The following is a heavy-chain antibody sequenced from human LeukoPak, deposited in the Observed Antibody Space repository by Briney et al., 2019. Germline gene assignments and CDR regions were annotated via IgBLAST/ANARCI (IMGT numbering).Heavy chain of an antibody. CDR2: INHSGST. CDR1: GGSFSGYY. J-gene: IGHJ4*02. CDR3: ARAVGGDGSGSL. D-gene: IGHD3-10*01. V-gene: IGHV4-34*01. Sequence: SETLSLTCAVYGGSFSGYYWSWIRQPPGKGLEWIGEINHSGSTNYNPSLKSRVTMSVDMSTRQISLKLSSVTAADTAVYYCARAVGGDGSGSLWGPGTLVTVSS.